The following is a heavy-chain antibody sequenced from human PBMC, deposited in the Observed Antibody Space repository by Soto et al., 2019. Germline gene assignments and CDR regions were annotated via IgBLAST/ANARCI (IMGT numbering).Heavy chain of an antibody. V-gene: IGHV1-18*01. Sequence: ASVKVSCKASGFAFTTYGIGWVRQAPGQGLEWMGWIANYNYNTNYARRFQGRVTMTADPSTSTAYMELRSLTSDDTAMYYCTRLGSTWYYVLDYWGQGTLVTVSS. CDR1: GFAFTTYG. J-gene: IGHJ4*02. CDR3: TRLGSTWYYVLDY. CDR2: IANYNYNT. D-gene: IGHD3-16*01.